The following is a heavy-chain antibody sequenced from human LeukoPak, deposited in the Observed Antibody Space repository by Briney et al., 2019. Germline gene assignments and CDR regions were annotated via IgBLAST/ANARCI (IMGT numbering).Heavy chain of an antibody. CDR1: GYTFTSYG. CDR2: MNPNSGNT. CDR3: ARVRGYSSSWTLGY. D-gene: IGHD6-13*01. Sequence: ASVKVSCKASGYTFTSYGISWVRQAPGQGLEWMGWMNPNSGNTGYAQKFQGRVTMTRNTSISTAYMELSSLRSEDTAVYYCARVRGYSSSWTLGYWGQGTLVTVSS. J-gene: IGHJ4*02. V-gene: IGHV1-8*02.